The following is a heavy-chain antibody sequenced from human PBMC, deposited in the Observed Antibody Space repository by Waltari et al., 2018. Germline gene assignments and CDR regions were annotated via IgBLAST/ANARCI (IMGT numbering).Heavy chain of an antibody. D-gene: IGHD2-15*01. Sequence: QVQLVQSGAEVKKPGSSVKVSCKASGGTFSSYAISWVRQAPRQGLEWMGGIIPIFGTANYAQKFQGRVTITTDESTSTAYMELSSLRSEDTAVYYCARDGHRCSGGSCPIDYWGQGTLVTVSS. CDR3: ARDGHRCSGGSCPIDY. CDR1: GGTFSSYA. V-gene: IGHV1-69*05. CDR2: IIPIFGTA. J-gene: IGHJ4*02.